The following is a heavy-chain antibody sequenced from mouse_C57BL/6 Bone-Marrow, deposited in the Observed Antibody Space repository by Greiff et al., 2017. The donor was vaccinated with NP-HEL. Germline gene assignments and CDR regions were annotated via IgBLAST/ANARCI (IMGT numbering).Heavy chain of an antibody. CDR3: ARSTTVVARGYFDY. D-gene: IGHD1-1*01. CDR1: GYSFTDYN. CDR2: INPNYGTT. Sequence: EVQLQESGPELVKPGASVKISCKASGYSFTDYNMNWVKQSNGKSLEWIGVINPNYGTTSYNQKFKGKATLTVDQSSSTAYMQLNSLTSEDSAVYYCARSTTVVARGYFDYWGQGTTLTVSS. J-gene: IGHJ2*01. V-gene: IGHV1-39*01.